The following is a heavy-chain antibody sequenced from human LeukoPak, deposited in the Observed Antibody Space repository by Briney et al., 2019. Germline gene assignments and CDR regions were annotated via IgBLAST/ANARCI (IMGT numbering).Heavy chain of an antibody. J-gene: IGHJ4*02. D-gene: IGHD6-19*01. CDR2: IYYTGNT. V-gene: IGHV4-39*01. Sequence: SETLSLTCTVSGGSISSSDYYWGWIRQPPGKGLEWIGSIYYTGNTYYNPSLKSRATLSVDTSKNQFSLKLSSVTAADTAVYYCARQEGDWYRLIDYWGQGTLVTVSS. CDR1: GGSISSSDYY. CDR3: ARQEGDWYRLIDY.